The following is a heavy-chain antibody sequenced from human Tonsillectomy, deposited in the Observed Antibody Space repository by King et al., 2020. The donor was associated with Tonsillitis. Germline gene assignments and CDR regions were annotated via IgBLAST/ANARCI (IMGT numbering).Heavy chain of an antibody. CDR3: AGDKDHYGDSTSVFDY. J-gene: IGHJ4*02. CDR1: GFTFYDYA. D-gene: IGHD4-17*01. Sequence: VQLVESGGGVVRPGGSLRLSCAASGFTFYDYAMTWVRQAPGKGLEWVSDINWNGGSTGYADSVKGRFTISRDNAKNSLYLQMNSLRAEDTALYHCAGDKDHYGDSTSVFDYWGQGTLVTVSS. V-gene: IGHV3-20*01. CDR2: INWNGGST.